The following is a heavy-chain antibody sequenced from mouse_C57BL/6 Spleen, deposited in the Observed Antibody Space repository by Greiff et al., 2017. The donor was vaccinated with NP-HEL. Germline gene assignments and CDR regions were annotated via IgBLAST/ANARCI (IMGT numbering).Heavy chain of an antibody. Sequence: VQLQQSGAELVKPGASVKISCKASGYAFSSYWMNWVKQRPGKGLEWIGQIYPGDGDTNYNGKFKGKATLTADKSSSTAYMQLSSLTSEDSAVYFCAREGDFTTVGGYYFDYWGQGTTLTVSS. CDR1: GYAFSSYW. CDR3: AREGDFTTVGGYYFDY. CDR2: IYPGDGDT. J-gene: IGHJ2*01. V-gene: IGHV1-80*01. D-gene: IGHD1-1*01.